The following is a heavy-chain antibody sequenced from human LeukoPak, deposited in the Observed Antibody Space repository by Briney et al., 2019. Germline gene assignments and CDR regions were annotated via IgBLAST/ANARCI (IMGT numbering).Heavy chain of an antibody. D-gene: IGHD6-19*01. CDR2: ISSSSSYI. Sequence: GGSLRLSCAASGFTFSSYSMNWVRQAPGKGLEWVSSISSSSSYIYYADSVKGRFTVSRDNAKNSLYLQMNSLRAEDTAVYYCARGIRGSGWFPPFDYWGQGTLVTVSS. CDR3: ARGIRGSGWFPPFDY. V-gene: IGHV3-21*01. CDR1: GFTFSSYS. J-gene: IGHJ4*02.